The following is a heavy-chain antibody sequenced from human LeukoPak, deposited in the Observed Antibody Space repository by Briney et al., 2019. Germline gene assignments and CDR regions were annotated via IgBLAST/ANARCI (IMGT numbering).Heavy chain of an antibody. D-gene: IGHD6-13*01. V-gene: IGHV1-18*04. CDR2: ISGSNGNT. J-gene: IGHJ4*02. CDR3: ARYPLSYSSNWHYYFDY. Sequence: GASVQVSCKASRYTFTGYYMHWVRQAPGQRLEWMGWISGSNGNTNNAQKVQGRVTMTTDTSTSTAYMELRSLRSDDTAVYYCARYPLSYSSNWHYYFDYWGQGTLLTVSS. CDR1: RYTFTGYY.